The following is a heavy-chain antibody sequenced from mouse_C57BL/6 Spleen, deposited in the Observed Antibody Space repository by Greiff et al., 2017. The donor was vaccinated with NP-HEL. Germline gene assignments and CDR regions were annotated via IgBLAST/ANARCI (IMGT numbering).Heavy chain of an antibody. Sequence: EVHLVESGGGLVQPGGSLKLSCAASGFTFSDYYMYWVRQTPEKRLEWVAYISNGGGSTYYPDTVKGRFTISRDNAKNTLYLQMSRLKSEDTAMYYCARHDHGYDELYAMDYWGQGTSVTVSS. D-gene: IGHD2-2*01. J-gene: IGHJ4*01. V-gene: IGHV5-12*01. CDR1: GFTFSDYY. CDR3: ARHDHGYDELYAMDY. CDR2: ISNGGGST.